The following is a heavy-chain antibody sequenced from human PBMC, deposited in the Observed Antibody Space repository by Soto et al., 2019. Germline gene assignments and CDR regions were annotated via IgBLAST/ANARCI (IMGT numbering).Heavy chain of an antibody. V-gene: IGHV1-46*01. CDR3: ARDSEGIVVVPAAQGHWFDA. Sequence: ASFKVACNTARYTFTSYYMHLVRQAPRQWLEGLGLIDRNGGSTSYAQKYQGRVTMNRATTTSAVYMELSSLRSEDTALYYCARDSEGIVVVPAAQGHWFDAWGQGTLVTVSS. J-gene: IGHJ5*02. CDR2: IDRNGGST. CDR1: RYTFTSYY. D-gene: IGHD2-2*01.